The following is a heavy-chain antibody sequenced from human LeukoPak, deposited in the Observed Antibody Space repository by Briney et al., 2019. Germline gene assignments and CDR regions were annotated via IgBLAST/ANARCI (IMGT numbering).Heavy chain of an antibody. D-gene: IGHD3-9*01. J-gene: IGHJ4*02. CDR1: GFTFSSYA. V-gene: IGHV3-30*04. Sequence: WRSLRLSCAASGFTFSSYAIHWVRQAPGKGLEWVAVISYDGSNKYYADSVKGRFTISRDNSKNTLYLQMNSLRAEDTAVYYCVDGDYWGQGTLVTVSS. CDR2: ISYDGSNK. CDR3: VDGDY.